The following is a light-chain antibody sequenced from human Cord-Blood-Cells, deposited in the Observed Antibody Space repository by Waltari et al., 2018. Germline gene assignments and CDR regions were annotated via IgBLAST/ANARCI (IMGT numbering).Light chain of an antibody. Sequence: QSALTQPASVPGSPGQSFTTPCTGLSSDVGSYNLISWYQQHPGKAPKLMIYEVSKRPSGVSNRFSGSKSGNTASLTISGLQAEDEADYYCCSYAGSSTWVFGGGTKLTVL. V-gene: IGLV2-23*02. CDR3: CSYAGSSTWV. CDR1: SSDVGSYNL. J-gene: IGLJ3*02. CDR2: EVS.